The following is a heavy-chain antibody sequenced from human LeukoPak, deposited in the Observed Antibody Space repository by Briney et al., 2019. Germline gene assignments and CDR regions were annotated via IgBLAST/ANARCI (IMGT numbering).Heavy chain of an antibody. Sequence: SVKVSCKASGYTFTGYYMHWVRQAPGQGLEWMGWIYPNTGATKYAQKFQGRVTMTRDTSISTAYMELSGLRSDDTAVYYCGTLLSNGPFDYWGQGSLVTVSS. CDR2: IYPNTGAT. CDR3: GTLLSNGPFDY. V-gene: IGHV1-2*02. J-gene: IGHJ4*02. CDR1: GYTFTGYY.